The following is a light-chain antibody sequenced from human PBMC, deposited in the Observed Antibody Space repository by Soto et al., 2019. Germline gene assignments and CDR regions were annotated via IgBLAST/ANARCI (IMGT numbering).Light chain of an antibody. V-gene: IGLV2-11*01. CDR2: DVS. J-gene: IGLJ1*01. CDR3: CSYAGSYTYV. CDR1: SSDVGDYNY. Sequence: QSALTQPRSVSGSPGKSVTISCTGTSSDVGDYNYVSWYQQHPGKAPKLMIYDVSKWPSGVPDRFSGSKSGNTASLTISGLQAEDEADYYCCSYAGSYTYVFGTGTKLTVL.